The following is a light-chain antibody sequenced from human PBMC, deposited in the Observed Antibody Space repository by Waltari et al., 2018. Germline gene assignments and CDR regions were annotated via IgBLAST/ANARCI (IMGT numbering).Light chain of an antibody. V-gene: IGKV1-5*03. J-gene: IGKJ2*01. CDR3: QQYHDYST. CDR1: QTILTW. Sequence: DTQVTQSPSTLSASVGDSVTITCRASQTILTWVAWYQQKPGKAPKLLIYKASRLESGVPSRFSGTASGTEFTLTISSLQPDDSATYYCQQYHDYSTFGQGTKLEIK. CDR2: KAS.